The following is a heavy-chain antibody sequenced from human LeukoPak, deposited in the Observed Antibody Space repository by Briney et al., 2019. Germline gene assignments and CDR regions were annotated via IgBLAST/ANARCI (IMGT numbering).Heavy chain of an antibody. CDR2: IYYSVST. D-gene: IGHD6-13*01. J-gene: IGHJ5*02. CDR1: GGFISSYY. V-gene: IGHV4-59*01. CDR3: ARDGTPLGSSWPVPNNWFDP. Sequence: SETLSLTCTVSGGFISSYYWSWIRQPPGKGLEWIGYIYYSVSTNYNPSLKSRVTISVDTSKNQFSLKLSSVTAADTAVYYCARDGTPLGSSWPVPNNWFDPWGQGTLVTVSS.